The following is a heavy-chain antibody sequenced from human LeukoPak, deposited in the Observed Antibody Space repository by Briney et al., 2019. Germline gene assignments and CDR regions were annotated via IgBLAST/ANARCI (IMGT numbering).Heavy chain of an antibody. J-gene: IGHJ4*02. CDR1: GYIFTGYF. D-gene: IGHD3-10*01. CDR3: ARVRGVNSGSYGFDY. V-gene: IGHV1-2*02. Sequence: GASVKVSCKASGYIFTGYFLHWVRQAPGQGLEWMGWINPNSGGTNYPQKFQGRVTMTRDTSIRTAYMELSSLRSDDTAVYYCARVRGVNSGSYGFDYWGQGTLVTVSS. CDR2: INPNSGGT.